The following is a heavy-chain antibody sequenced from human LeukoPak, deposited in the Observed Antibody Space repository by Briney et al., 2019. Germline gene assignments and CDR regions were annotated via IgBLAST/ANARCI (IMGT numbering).Heavy chain of an antibody. CDR3: ARRGKYYDSSGYLDY. CDR2: INHSGST. J-gene: IGHJ4*02. V-gene: IGHV4-34*01. D-gene: IGHD3-22*01. CDR1: GGSFSGYY. Sequence: SETLSLTCAVYGGSFSGYYWSWIRQPPGKGLEWIGEINHSGSTNYNPSLKSRVTISVDTSKNQFSLKLSFVTAADTAVYYCARRGKYYDSSGYLDYWGQGTLVTVSS.